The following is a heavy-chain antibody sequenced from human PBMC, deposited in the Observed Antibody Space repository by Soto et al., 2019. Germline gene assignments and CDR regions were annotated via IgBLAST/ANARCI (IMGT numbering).Heavy chain of an antibody. CDR1: GGSFSGYY. CDR3: ARGRDFWSGYYYYYGMDV. Sequence: SETLSLTCAVYGGSFSGYYWSWIRQPPGKGLEWIGEINHGGSTNYNPSLKSRVTISVDTSKNQFSLKLSSVTAAYTAVYYCARGRDFWSGYYYYYGMDVWGQGTTVTVSS. CDR2: INHGGST. V-gene: IGHV4-34*01. J-gene: IGHJ6*02. D-gene: IGHD3-3*01.